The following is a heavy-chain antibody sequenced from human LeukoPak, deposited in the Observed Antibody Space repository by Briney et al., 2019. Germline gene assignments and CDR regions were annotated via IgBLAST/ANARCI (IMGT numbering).Heavy chain of an antibody. D-gene: IGHD6-19*01. CDR3: ARLRSSSGWPAP. CDR1: GYSISSGYY. Sequence: SDTLSLTCTVSGYSISSGYYWGWIRQPPGKGLEWIGSIYHSGSTYYNPSLKSRVTISVDTSKNQFSLKLSSVTAADTAVYYCARLRSSSGWPAPWGQGTLVTVSS. CDR2: IYHSGST. J-gene: IGHJ5*02. V-gene: IGHV4-38-2*02.